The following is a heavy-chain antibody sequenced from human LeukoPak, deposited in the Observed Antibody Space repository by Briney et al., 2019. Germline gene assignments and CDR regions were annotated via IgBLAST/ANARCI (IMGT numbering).Heavy chain of an antibody. D-gene: IGHD3-9*01. V-gene: IGHV7-4-1*02. CDR1: GYTFSTYA. CDR2: INTNTGNP. CDR3: ARSLRYFDWLLSDGFDI. J-gene: IGHJ3*02. Sequence: ASVKVSCKASGYTFSTYAMNWVRQAPGQGLEWMGWINTNTGNPTCAQDFTGRFVFSLDTSVTTAYLQISSLKAEDTAVYYCARSLRYFDWLLSDGFDIWGQGTMVTVS.